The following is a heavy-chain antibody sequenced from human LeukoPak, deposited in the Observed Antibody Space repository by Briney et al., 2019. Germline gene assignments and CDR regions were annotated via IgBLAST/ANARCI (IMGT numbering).Heavy chain of an antibody. CDR3: ARRFHVRRVVPAAPFDY. D-gene: IGHD2-2*01. J-gene: IGHJ4*02. V-gene: IGHV4-39*01. CDR1: GGSIGSSSYY. Sequence: SETLSLTCTVSGGSIGSSSYYWGWIRQPPGKGLEWIGSIYYSGSTYYNPSLKSRVTISVDTSKNQFSLKLSSVTAADTAVYYCARRFHVRRVVPAAPFDYWGQGTLVTVSS. CDR2: IYYSGST.